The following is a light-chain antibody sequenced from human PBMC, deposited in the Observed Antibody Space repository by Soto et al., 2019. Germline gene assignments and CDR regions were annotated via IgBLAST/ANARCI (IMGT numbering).Light chain of an antibody. CDR1: QDISNY. CDR3: QNYNSAPYT. V-gene: IGKV1-27*01. Sequence: DIQMTQSPSSLSASVGDRVTITCRASQDISNYVAWYQQLPGKVPKLLISAASTLQSGVPSRFRGSGSGTDFTLTISGLQPEDVATYYSQNYNSAPYTFGQGTKLGIK. J-gene: IGKJ2*01. CDR2: AAS.